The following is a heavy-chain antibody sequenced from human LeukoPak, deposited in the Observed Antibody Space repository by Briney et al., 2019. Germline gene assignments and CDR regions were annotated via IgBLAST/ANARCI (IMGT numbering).Heavy chain of an antibody. V-gene: IGHV1-18*01. CDR3: ARDNSVEDTAWWFDP. Sequence: ASVKVSCKASGYTFTSYGITWVRQAPGQGLEWMGWISAYNGNTNYAQKFQGRVTMTRDMSTSTDYMELSSLRSEDTAVYYCARDNSVEDTAWWFDPWGQGTLVTVSS. CDR1: GYTFTSYG. D-gene: IGHD4-23*01. CDR2: ISAYNGNT. J-gene: IGHJ5*02.